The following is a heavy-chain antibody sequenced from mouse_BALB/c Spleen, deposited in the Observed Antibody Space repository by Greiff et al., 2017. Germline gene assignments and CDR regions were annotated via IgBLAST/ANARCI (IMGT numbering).Heavy chain of an antibody. CDR1: GFTFSSYA. CDR2: ISSGGSYT. V-gene: IGHV5-9-3*01. CDR3: ARHEYFDY. Sequence: DVMLVESGGGLVKPGGSLKLSCAASGFTFSSYAMSWVRQTPEKRLEWVATISSGGSYTYYPDSVKGRFTISRDNAKNTLYLQMSSLRSEDTAMYYCARHEYFDYWGQGTTLTVSS. J-gene: IGHJ2*01.